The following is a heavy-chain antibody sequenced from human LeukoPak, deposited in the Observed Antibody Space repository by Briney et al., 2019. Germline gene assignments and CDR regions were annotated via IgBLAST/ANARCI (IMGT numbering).Heavy chain of an antibody. J-gene: IGHJ4*02. D-gene: IGHD1-26*01. CDR2: IYTSGST. CDR3: ARVPRSPVGATVLDY. V-gene: IGHV4-61*02. CDR1: GGSISSGSYY. Sequence: SETLSLTCTVSGGSISSGSYYWSWIRQPAGKGLEWIGRIYTSGSTNYNPSLKSRVTISVDTSKNQFSLKLSSVTAADTAVYYCARVPRSPVGATVLDYWGQGTLVTVSS.